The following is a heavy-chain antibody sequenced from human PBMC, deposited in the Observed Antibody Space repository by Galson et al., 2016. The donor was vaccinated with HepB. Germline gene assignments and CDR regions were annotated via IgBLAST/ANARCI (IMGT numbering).Heavy chain of an antibody. J-gene: IGHJ4*02. Sequence: SLRLSCAASGFTFSSYAMHWVRRAPGKGLEWVAVISYDGRNKYYTDSVKGRFTISRDNSKNTLYLQMNSLRAEDTAVYYCARDRGGGSGSYYNDYYFDYWGQGTLVTVSS. CDR1: GFTFSSYA. CDR2: ISYDGRNK. V-gene: IGHV3-30*04. CDR3: ARDRGGGSGSYYNDYYFDY. D-gene: IGHD3-10*01.